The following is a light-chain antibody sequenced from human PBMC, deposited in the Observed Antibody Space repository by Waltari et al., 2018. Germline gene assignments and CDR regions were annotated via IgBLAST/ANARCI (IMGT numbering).Light chain of an antibody. J-gene: IGKJ4*01. CDR3: QQYFGIPT. CDR2: WTS. CDR1: QTLFRSSDTRNH. V-gene: IGKV4-1*01. Sequence: DIVMTQSPDSLAVSLGERATINCKSSQTLFRSSDTRNHLAWYQQRPGQPPKLLIYWTSTRESGVPDRFSGGGSGTDFTLTISSLQAEDVAVYYCQQYFGIPTFGGGTKVEIK.